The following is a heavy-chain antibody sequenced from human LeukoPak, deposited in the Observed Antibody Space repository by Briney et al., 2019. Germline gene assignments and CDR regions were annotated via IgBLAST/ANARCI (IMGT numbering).Heavy chain of an antibody. D-gene: IGHD2-15*01. J-gene: IGHJ3*02. CDR2: ISSSSSYI. V-gene: IGHV3-21*01. Sequence: GGSLRLSCAASGFTVSSYSMNWVRQAPGKGLEWVSSISSSSSYIYYADSVKGRFTISRDNAKNSLYLQMNSLRAEDTAVYYCARDDGVVVVVAATGRAAFDIWGQGTMVTVSS. CDR1: GFTVSSYS. CDR3: ARDDGVVVVVAATGRAAFDI.